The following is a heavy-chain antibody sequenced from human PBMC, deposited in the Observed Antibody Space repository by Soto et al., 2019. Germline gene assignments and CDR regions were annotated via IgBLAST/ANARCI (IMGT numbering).Heavy chain of an antibody. CDR1: GFTFSSYA. CDR3: AKAHDLSPRLEWLLHFDY. D-gene: IGHD3-3*01. CDR2: ISGSGGST. Sequence: GGSLRLSCAASGFTFSSYAMSWVRQAPGKGLEWVSAISGSGGSTYYADSVKGRFTISRDNSKNTLYLQMNSLRAEDTAVYYCAKAHDLSPRLEWLLHFDYWGQGTLVTVSS. V-gene: IGHV3-23*01. J-gene: IGHJ4*02.